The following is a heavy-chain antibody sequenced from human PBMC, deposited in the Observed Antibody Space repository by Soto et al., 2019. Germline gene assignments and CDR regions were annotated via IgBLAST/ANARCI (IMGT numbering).Heavy chain of an antibody. J-gene: IGHJ6*04. CDR2: ISSSSSYI. CDR3: AKDPYGSGSYYNYYYYGMEV. D-gene: IGHD3-10*01. V-gene: IGHV3-21*01. CDR1: GFTFSSYS. Sequence: GGSLRLSCAASGFTFSSYSMNWVRQAPGKGLEWVSSISSSSSYIYYADSVKGRFTISRDNAKNSLYLQMNSLRAEDTAVYYCAKDPYGSGSYYNYYYYGMEVWGKGTTFTASS.